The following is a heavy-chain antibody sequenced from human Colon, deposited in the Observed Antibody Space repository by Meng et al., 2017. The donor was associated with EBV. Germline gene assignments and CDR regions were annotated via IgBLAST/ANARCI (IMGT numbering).Heavy chain of an antibody. D-gene: IGHD3-22*01. V-gene: IGHV4-31*03. CDR1: GGSISSGTYY. CDR2: IHYSGST. CDR3: ARYVFDSSSLYSNWFDT. J-gene: IGHJ5*02. Sequence: QVQLQESGPGLVKPSQXLSLTCTVSGGSISSGTYYWGWIRQLPGKGLEWIAYIHYSGSTYYSPSLKSRVTISVDTSKNQLSLKLSSMTAADTAVYYCARYVFDSSSLYSNWFDTWGQGTLVTVSS.